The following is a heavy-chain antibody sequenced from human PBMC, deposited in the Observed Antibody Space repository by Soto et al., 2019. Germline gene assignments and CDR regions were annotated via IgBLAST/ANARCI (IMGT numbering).Heavy chain of an antibody. CDR3: ARGRSTMIVVVTTLKTYDAFDI. D-gene: IGHD3-22*01. CDR2: INPNSGGT. V-gene: IGHV1-2*04. CDR1: GYTFTGYY. Sequence: GASVKVSCKASGYTFTGYYMHWVRQAPGQGLEWMGWINPNSGGTNYAQKFQGWVTMTRDTSISTAYMELSRLRSDDTAVYYCARGRSTMIVVVTTLKTYDAFDIWGQGTMVTVSS. J-gene: IGHJ3*02.